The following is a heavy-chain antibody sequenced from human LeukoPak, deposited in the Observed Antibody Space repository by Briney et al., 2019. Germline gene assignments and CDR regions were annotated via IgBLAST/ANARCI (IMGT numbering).Heavy chain of an antibody. J-gene: IGHJ6*03. CDR2: MNPSSGRT. CDR1: GYTFTAYD. CDR3: ARGLGVAFHYSYFYLDF. D-gene: IGHD3-3*01. Sequence: DSVKVSCKPYGYTFTAYDINWLRQAAGQGLEWMGWMNPSSGRTSYSQQFQGRVTMTGDTSTRTAYMELSGLKSEDTAVYYCARGLGVAFHYSYFYLDFWGKGTTVTVSS. V-gene: IGHV1-8*02.